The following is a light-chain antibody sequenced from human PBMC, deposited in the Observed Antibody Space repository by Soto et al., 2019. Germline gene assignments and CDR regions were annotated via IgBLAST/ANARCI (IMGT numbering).Light chain of an antibody. V-gene: IGKV3-11*01. Sequence: EIVLTQSPGTLSLSPGEGATLSCRASQILSSNYLAWYQQKPGQAPRLLIYDASNRATGIPARFSGSGSGTDFTLTISSLEPEDFAVYYCQQRSNWPPTFGQGTKVDIK. CDR3: QQRSNWPPT. CDR2: DAS. CDR1: QILSSNY. J-gene: IGKJ1*01.